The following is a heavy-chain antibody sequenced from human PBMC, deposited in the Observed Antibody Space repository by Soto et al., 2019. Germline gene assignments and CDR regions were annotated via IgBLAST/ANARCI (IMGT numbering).Heavy chain of an antibody. CDR2: VFYDGNN. CDR3: ARPQWRDYWSFDP. D-gene: IGHD6-19*01. J-gene: IGHJ2*01. Sequence: SQTLPLTYNGSGGSISSYSHYWGWLRQSPGKRLEWIGSVFYDGNNYYNPSLKSRLSISVDTSNNQFSLKLSSVSAADTAVYFCARPQWRDYWSFDPWGRATLVT. V-gene: IGHV4-39*01. CDR1: GGSISSYSHY.